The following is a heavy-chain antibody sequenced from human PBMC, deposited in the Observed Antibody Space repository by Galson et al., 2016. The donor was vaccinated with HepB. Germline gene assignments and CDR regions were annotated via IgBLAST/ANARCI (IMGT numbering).Heavy chain of an antibody. CDR1: GDSVTNDDTI. Sequence: CAISGDSVTNDDTIWHWIRQSPSRGLEWLGRTYYRSQWFNEYAVSGKSRITINSDTARNQFSLQLDSVTPDDTAAYFCTRVYYYIGLDVWGRGTTVTVSS. V-gene: IGHV6-1*01. J-gene: IGHJ6*02. CDR3: TRVYYYIGLDV. CDR2: TYYRSQWFN.